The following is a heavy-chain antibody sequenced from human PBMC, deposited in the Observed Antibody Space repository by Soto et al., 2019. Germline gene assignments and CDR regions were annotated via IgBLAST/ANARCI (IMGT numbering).Heavy chain of an antibody. J-gene: IGHJ4*02. CDR3: ARRNLSAYVRGSYRYHLDY. CDR2: INHSGST. V-gene: IGHV4-34*01. D-gene: IGHD3-16*02. Sequence: SETLSLTCAVYGGSFSGYCWSWIRQPPGKGLEWIGEINHSGSTNYNPSLKSRVTISVDTSKNQFSLKLSSVTAADTAVYYCARRNLSAYVRGSYRYHLDYWGQGTVVTVS. CDR1: GGSFSGYC.